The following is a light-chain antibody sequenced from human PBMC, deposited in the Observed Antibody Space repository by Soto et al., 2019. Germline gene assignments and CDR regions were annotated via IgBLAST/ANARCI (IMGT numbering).Light chain of an antibody. V-gene: IGLV2-14*01. CDR1: SGDIGAYNH. CDR3: CSFTTSSTLV. CDR2: EVS. Sequence: QCALTQPASVSGSPGQSITSSCTGTSGDIGAYNHVSWYQQNPGKAPQLIIYEVSNRPSGLSNRFSASKSGNAASLTISGLQAEDEADYFCCSFTTSSTLVFGTATKLTVL. J-gene: IGLJ1*01.